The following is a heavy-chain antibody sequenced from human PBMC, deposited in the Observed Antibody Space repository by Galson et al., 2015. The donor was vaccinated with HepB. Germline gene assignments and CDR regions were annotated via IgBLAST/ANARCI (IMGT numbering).Heavy chain of an antibody. CDR2: IVVGSGNT. D-gene: IGHD3-9*01. CDR3: AADPKLVTYDILTGYYRGDAFDI. CDR1: GFTFTSSA. V-gene: IGHV1-58*01. Sequence: SVKVSCKASGFTFTSSAVQWVRQARGQRLEWIGWIVVGSGNTNYAQKFQERVTITRDMSTSTACMELSSLRSEDTAVYYCAADPKLVTYDILTGYYRGDAFDIWGQGTMVTVSS. J-gene: IGHJ3*02.